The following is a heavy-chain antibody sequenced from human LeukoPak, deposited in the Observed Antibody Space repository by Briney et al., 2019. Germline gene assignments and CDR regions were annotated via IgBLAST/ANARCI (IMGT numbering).Heavy chain of an antibody. J-gene: IGHJ3*02. Sequence: PSETLSLTCTVSGGSISTSNYYWGWIRQPPGKGLEWIGNIFYSGSTNYNPSLKSRVTISVDTSKNQFSLKLSSVTAADAAVYYCARAARSGRYCSGGSCPAHAFDIWGQGTMVTVSS. CDR1: GGSISTSNYY. V-gene: IGHV4-61*05. D-gene: IGHD2-15*01. CDR2: IFYSGST. CDR3: ARAARSGRYCSGGSCPAHAFDI.